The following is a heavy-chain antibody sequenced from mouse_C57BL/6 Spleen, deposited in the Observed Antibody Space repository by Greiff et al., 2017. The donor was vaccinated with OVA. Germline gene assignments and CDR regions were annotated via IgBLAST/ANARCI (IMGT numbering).Heavy chain of an antibody. CDR2: INPSTGGT. D-gene: IGHD3-2*02. J-gene: IGHJ4*01. Sequence: VQLQQSGPELVKPGASVKISCKASGYSFTGYYMNWVKPRPAKSLEWIGEINPSTGGTTYNQKFKAKATLTIDKSSSTADMQLKSLTAEDAAVYDCARSGDYYAMDYWGQGTSVTVSS. V-gene: IGHV1-42*01. CDR1: GYSFTGYY. CDR3: ARSGDYYAMDY.